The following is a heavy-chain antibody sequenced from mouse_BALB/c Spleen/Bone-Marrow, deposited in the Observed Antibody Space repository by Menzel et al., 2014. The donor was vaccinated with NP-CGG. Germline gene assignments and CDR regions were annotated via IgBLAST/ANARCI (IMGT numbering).Heavy chain of an antibody. V-gene: IGHV5-15*02. D-gene: IGHD2-3*01. CDR2: ISNLAYSI. Sequence: EVMLVESGGGLVQPGGSRKLSCAASGFTFSDYGMAWVRQAPGKGPEWVAFISNLAYSIYYADTVTGRFTISRENAKNTLYLEMSSLRSEDTAMYYCARDDGYPGSFAYWGQGTLVTVSA. CDR3: ARDDGYPGSFAY. CDR1: GFTFSDYG. J-gene: IGHJ3*01.